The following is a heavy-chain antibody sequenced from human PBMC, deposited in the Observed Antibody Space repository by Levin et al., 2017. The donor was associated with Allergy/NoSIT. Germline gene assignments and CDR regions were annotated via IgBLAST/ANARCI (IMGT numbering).Heavy chain of an antibody. CDR1: GYSFTSYW. D-gene: IGHD2-2*01. CDR3: ARSWRCSSASCYPDY. CDR2: IYPGDSDT. V-gene: IGHV5-51*01. Sequence: GESLKISCKGSGYSFTSYWIAWVRQMPGKGLEWMGIIYPGDSDTRYSPSFQGQVTISADKSISTAYLQWSSLKASDTAMYYCARSWRCSSASCYPDYWGQGTLVTVSS. J-gene: IGHJ4*02.